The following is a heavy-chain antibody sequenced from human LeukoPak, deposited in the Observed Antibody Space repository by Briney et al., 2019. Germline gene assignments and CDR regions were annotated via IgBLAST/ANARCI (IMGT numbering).Heavy chain of an antibody. V-gene: IGHV5-10-1*01. CDR3: ARLRGSGPYYYNGLDV. J-gene: IGHJ6*04. Sequence: GESLKISCKGSGYSFTSYWITWVRQMPGKGREWMGRVDPGDSYTTYSPSFQGHVTISADKSINTAYLQWSSLKASDTAMYYCARLRGSGPYYYNGLDVWGKGTTVTVSS. CDR2: VDPGDSYT. D-gene: IGHD3-10*01. CDR1: GYSFTSYW.